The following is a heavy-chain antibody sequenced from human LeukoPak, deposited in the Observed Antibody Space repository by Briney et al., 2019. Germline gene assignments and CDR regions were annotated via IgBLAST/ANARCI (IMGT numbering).Heavy chain of an antibody. Sequence: PSQTLSLTCTVSGGSISSGGYWCFSRQPAGKGLEWSGYNYNSGSTYYNPSLKSRVTISVNTSKNQFSLKLSSVTAADTAVYYWARFANSGLDYWGQGTLVTVSS. CDR3: ARFANSGLDY. CDR1: GGSISSGGY. J-gene: IGHJ4*02. CDR2: NYNSGST. D-gene: IGHD3-10*01. V-gene: IGHV4-31*03.